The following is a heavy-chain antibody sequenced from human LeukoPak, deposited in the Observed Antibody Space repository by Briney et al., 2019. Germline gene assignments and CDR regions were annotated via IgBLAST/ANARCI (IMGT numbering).Heavy chain of an antibody. CDR3: ARQYSSSWIDY. CDR1: GGSISSYY. Sequence: SGTLSLTCTVSGGSISSYYWSWIRQPPGKGLEWIGYIYYSGSTNYNPSLKSRVTISVDTSKNQFSLKLSSVTAADTAVYYCARQYSSSWIDYWGQGTLVTVSS. D-gene: IGHD6-13*01. CDR2: IYYSGST. J-gene: IGHJ4*02. V-gene: IGHV4-59*08.